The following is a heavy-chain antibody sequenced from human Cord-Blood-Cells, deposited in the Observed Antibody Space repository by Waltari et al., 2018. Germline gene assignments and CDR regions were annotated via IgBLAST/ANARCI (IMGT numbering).Heavy chain of an antibody. V-gene: IGHV3-53*01. Sequence: EVQLVESGGGLIQPGGSLRLSCAASGFTVSSNYMRWVRPAPAKGLEWVSVIYSGGSTYYADSVKGRFTISRDNSKNTLYLQMNSLRAEDTAVYYCARDRDSGSSSGYYYGMDVWGQGTTVTVSS. CDR3: ARDRDSGSSSGYYYGMDV. CDR1: GFTVSSNY. J-gene: IGHJ6*02. CDR2: IYSGGST. D-gene: IGHD1-26*01.